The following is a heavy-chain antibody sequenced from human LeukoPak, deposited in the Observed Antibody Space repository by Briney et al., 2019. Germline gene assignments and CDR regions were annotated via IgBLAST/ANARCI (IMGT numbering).Heavy chain of an antibody. J-gene: IGHJ4*02. Sequence: GGSLKLSCAASGFTFSNAWMTWVRQAPGKGLEWVSYIISSGSTIYYADSVKGRFTISRDNSKNTLYLQMNSLRAEDTAVYYCAKEGYCSGGSCYHLDYWGQGTLVTVSS. D-gene: IGHD2-15*01. CDR1: GFTFSNAW. CDR3: AKEGYCSGGSCYHLDY. CDR2: IISSGSTI. V-gene: IGHV3-48*01.